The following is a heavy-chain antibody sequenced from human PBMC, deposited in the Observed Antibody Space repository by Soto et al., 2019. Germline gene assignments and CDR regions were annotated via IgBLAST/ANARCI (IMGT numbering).Heavy chain of an antibody. CDR2: ISAYNGNT. Sequence: QVQLVQSGAEVKKPGASVKVSCKASGYTFTSYGISWVRQAPGQGLEWMGWISAYNGNTNYAQKLQGRVTMTTDTTTRKAYMELRGLKSDGQAVFYFSKHDSSGYYHYFDRWGQGTLVTVS. CDR1: GYTFTSYG. V-gene: IGHV1-18*01. D-gene: IGHD3-22*01. J-gene: IGHJ4*02. CDR3: SKHDSSGYYHYFDR.